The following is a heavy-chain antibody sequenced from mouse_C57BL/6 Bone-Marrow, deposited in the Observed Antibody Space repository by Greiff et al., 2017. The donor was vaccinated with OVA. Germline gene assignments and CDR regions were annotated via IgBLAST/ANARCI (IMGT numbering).Heavy chain of an antibody. Sequence: EVQLQQSGAELVKPGASVKLSCTASGFNIKDYYMHWVKQRTEQGLEWIGRIDPEDGETKYAPKFQGKATMTADTSSNTAYLQLSSLTSEDTAVYYCARTVVDFDVWGTGTTVTVSS. CDR1: GFNIKDYY. J-gene: IGHJ1*03. CDR2: IDPEDGET. V-gene: IGHV14-2*01. D-gene: IGHD1-1*01. CDR3: ARTVVDFDV.